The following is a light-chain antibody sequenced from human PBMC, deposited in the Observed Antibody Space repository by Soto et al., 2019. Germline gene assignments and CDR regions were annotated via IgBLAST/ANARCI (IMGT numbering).Light chain of an antibody. V-gene: IGLV2-11*01. CDR3: CSYSDTYTYV. Sequence: QSVLTQPRSVSASPGQSVTISCTGTSSDVGGYDYLSWYQQHPGKAPKLLIYGVSERPSGVPDRFSGSKSGSTASLTISGLQAEDEADYYCCSYSDTYTYVFGTGTKVTVL. J-gene: IGLJ1*01. CDR2: GVS. CDR1: SSDVGGYDY.